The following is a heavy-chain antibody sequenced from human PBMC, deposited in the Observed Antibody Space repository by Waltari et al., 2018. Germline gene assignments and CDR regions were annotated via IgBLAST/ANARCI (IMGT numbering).Heavy chain of an antibody. D-gene: IGHD2-8*01. CDR2: ISWNSGTR. J-gene: IGHJ4*02. Sequence: EVQLVESGGGLVQPGRSLRLSCTVSGFTFGDYARHWVRQVPGKGLEWVAGISWNSGTRGYADSVKGRFTISRDDAKNSLYLHMNSLRPEDAAIYFCAKDLLGYCASFNTCYLDFWGQGTLVTVSS. CDR3: AKDLLGYCASFNTCYLDF. V-gene: IGHV3-9*01. CDR1: GFTFGDYA.